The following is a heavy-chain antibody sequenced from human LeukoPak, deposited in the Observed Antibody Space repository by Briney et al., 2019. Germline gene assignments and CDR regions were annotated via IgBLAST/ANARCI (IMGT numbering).Heavy chain of an antibody. V-gene: IGHV1-46*01. J-gene: IGHJ6*02. CDR3: ARGQDSRDRKYYYYGMDV. CDR2: INPSGGST. D-gene: IGHD3-22*01. Sequence: ASVKVSCKASGYTFTSYYMHWVRQAPGQGLEWMGIINPSGGSTSYAQRFQGRVTISVDTSKNQFSLKLSSVTAADTAVYYCARGQDSRDRKYYYYGMDVWGQGTTVTVSS. CDR1: GYTFTSYY.